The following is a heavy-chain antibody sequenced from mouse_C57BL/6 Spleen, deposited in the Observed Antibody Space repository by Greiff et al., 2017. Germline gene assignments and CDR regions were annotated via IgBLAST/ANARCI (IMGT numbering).Heavy chain of an antibody. CDR1: GYTFTGYW. CDR3: AMGGPAWFAY. Sequence: VQLQQPGAELVKPGASVKVSCKASGYTFTGYWMHWVKQRPGQGLEWIGRIHPSDGDTNYNQKFKGKATLTVDKSSSTAYMQLSSLTSEDSAVYYCAMGGPAWFAYWGQGTLVTVSA. J-gene: IGHJ3*01. CDR2: IHPSDGDT. V-gene: IGHV1-74*01.